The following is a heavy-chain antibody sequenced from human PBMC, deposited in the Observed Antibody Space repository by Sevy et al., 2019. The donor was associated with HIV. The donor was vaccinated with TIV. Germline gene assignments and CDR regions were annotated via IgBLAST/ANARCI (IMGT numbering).Heavy chain of an antibody. CDR2: ISWNSGSI. CDR3: AKDIGAAAGTGYYYYGMDV. J-gene: IGHJ6*02. Sequence: GGSLRLSCAASGFTFDDYAMHWVRQAPGKGLEWVSGISWNSGSIGYADSVKGRFTISRDNAENSLYLQMNSLRAEDTALYYCAKDIGAAAGTGYYYYGMDVWGQGTTVTVSS. V-gene: IGHV3-9*01. CDR1: GFTFDDYA. D-gene: IGHD6-13*01.